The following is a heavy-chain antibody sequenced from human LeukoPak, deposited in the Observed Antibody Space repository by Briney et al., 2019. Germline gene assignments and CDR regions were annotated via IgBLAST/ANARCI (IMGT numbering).Heavy chain of an antibody. CDR2: ISYDGSNK. Sequence: GGSLRLSCAASGFTFSSYGMHWVRQAPGKGLEWVAVISYDGSNKYYADSVKGRFTISRDNSKNTLYLQMNSLRAEDTAVYYCAKDRVLRFLEWLSNYYYYYGMDVWGQGTTVTVS. CDR3: AKDRVLRFLEWLSNYYYYYGMDV. D-gene: IGHD3-3*01. V-gene: IGHV3-30*18. CDR1: GFTFSSYG. J-gene: IGHJ6*02.